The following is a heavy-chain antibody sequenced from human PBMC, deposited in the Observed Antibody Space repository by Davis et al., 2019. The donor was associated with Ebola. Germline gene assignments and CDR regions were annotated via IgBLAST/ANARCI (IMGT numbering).Heavy chain of an antibody. D-gene: IGHD3-16*01. V-gene: IGHV4-59*01. J-gene: IGHJ6*02. CDR1: GGSFSGYY. Sequence: SETLSLTCAVYGGSFSGYYWSWIRQPPGKGLEWIGYIYYSGSTYYNPSLKSRVTISVDTSKNQFSLKLSSVTAADTAVYYCAREYLGPMDVWGQGTTVTVSS. CDR3: AREYLGPMDV. CDR2: IYYSGST.